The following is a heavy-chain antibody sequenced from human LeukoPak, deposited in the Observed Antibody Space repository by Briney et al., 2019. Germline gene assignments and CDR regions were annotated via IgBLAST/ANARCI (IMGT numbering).Heavy chain of an antibody. CDR2: ISAYNGNT. J-gene: IGHJ4*02. V-gene: IGHV1-18*01. CDR1: GGTFSSYA. Sequence: ASVKVSCKASGGTFSSYAISWVRQAPGQGLEWMGWISAYNGNTNYAQKLQGRVTMTTDTSTGTAYMELRSLRSDDTAVYYCARDRYSYGPNFDYWGQGTLVTVSS. D-gene: IGHD5-18*01. CDR3: ARDRYSYGPNFDY.